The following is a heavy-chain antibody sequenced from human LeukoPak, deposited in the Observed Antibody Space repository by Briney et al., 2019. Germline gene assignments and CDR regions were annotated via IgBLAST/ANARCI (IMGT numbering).Heavy chain of an antibody. CDR2: ISYDETKE. CDR3: ARSPPRFGMDV. CDR1: GFTVSSNY. Sequence: GGSLRLSCAASGFTVSSNYMSWVRQAPGKGLEWVAIISYDETKEYYADSVKGRFTISRDKSTNTLYLQMNSLRTEDTSVYYCARSPPRFGMDVWGQGTTVTVTS. V-gene: IGHV3-30*03. J-gene: IGHJ6*02.